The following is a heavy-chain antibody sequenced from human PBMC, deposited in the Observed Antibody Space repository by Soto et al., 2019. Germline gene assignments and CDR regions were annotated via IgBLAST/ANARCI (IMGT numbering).Heavy chain of an antibody. CDR1: GDSISRNTAA. Sequence: SQTLSLTCVISGDSISRNTAAWNWIRRSPSRGLEWLGRTYYRSKWYFDYAVSLKSRITINPDTSRNQVSLQLSSVTPEDTAVYYCARGEHGMEVANIDSWGQGTLVTVSS. D-gene: IGHD6-19*01. CDR3: ARGEHGMEVANIDS. V-gene: IGHV6-1*01. J-gene: IGHJ4*02. CDR2: TYYRSKWYF.